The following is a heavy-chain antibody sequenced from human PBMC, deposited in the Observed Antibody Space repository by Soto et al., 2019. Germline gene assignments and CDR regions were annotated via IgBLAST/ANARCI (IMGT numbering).Heavy chain of an antibody. Sequence: GGSLSLSCVASEITFWSRSFSGGRQAPGGGLQGGSTITDTGGDTQYADSLRGRVTMSRDNSKKPLYLQMNSLTAEDSALYYCAIGSTASYPGSRIFDFWGRGTLVTVSS. V-gene: IGHV3-23*01. J-gene: IGHJ4*02. CDR2: ITDTGGDT. CDR1: EITFWSRS. CDR3: AIGSTASYPGSRIFDF. D-gene: IGHD3-10*01.